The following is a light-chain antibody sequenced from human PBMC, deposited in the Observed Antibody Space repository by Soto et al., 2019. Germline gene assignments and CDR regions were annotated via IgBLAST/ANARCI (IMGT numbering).Light chain of an antibody. J-gene: IGLJ1*01. Sequence: QPVLTQSSSASASLGSSVNLTCTLSSGHSSYIIAWHQQRPGKAPRYLMKLEGSGSYNKGSGVPDRFSGSSSGADRYLTISNLQSEDEADYYCETWDSNTRVFGTGTKLTVL. CDR3: ETWDSNTRV. V-gene: IGLV4-60*03. CDR2: LEGSGSY. CDR1: SGHSSYI.